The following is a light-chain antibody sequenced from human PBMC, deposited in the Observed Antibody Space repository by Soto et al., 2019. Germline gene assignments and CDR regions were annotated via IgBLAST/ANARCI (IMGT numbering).Light chain of an antibody. J-gene: IGLJ2*01. V-gene: IGLV1-44*01. CDR2: RNH. CDR1: TSNIGTYA. Sequence: QSVLTQSPSASGTPGQRVTISCSGSTSNIGTYAVNWYQQLPGTAPTLLIFRNHQRPSGVPDRFSGSKSGTSASLAISGPQSAEEADYYCAAWDDSLRAVVFGGGTKLTVL. CDR3: AAWDDSLRAVV.